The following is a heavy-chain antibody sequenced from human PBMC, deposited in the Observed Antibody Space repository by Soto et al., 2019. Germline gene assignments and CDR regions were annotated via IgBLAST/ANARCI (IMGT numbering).Heavy chain of an antibody. CDR3: ARDRQIDYSNYVQGMDV. Sequence: SGTLSLTCTVSGGSISSGGYYWSWIRQHPGKGLEGIGYIYYSGSTYYNPSLKSRVTISVDTSKNQFSLKLSSVTAAETAVYYCARDRQIDYSNYVQGMDVWGQGTTVTVSS. J-gene: IGHJ6*02. V-gene: IGHV4-31*03. CDR2: IYYSGST. CDR1: GGSISSGGYY. D-gene: IGHD4-4*01.